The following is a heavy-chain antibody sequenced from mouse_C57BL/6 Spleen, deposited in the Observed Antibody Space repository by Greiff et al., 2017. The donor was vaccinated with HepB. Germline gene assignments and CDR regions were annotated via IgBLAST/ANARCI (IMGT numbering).Heavy chain of an antibody. CDR2: ISSGGDYI. CDR3: TRFSQAWFAY. Sequence: EVQRVESGEGLVKPGGSLKLSCAASGFTFSSYAMSWVRQTPEKRLEWVAYISSGGDYIYYADTVKGRFTISRDNARNTLYLQMSSLKSEDTAMYYCTRFSQAWFAYWGQGTLVTVSA. J-gene: IGHJ3*01. CDR1: GFTFSSYA. V-gene: IGHV5-9-1*02.